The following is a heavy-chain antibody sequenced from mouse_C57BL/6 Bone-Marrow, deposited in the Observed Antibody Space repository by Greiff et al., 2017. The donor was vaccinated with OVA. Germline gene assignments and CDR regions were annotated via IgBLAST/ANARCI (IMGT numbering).Heavy chain of an antibody. CDR2: INPNYGTT. J-gene: IGHJ4*01. D-gene: IGHD2-5*01. V-gene: IGHV1-39*01. Sequence: QLQESGPELVKPGASVKISCKASGYSFTDYNMNWVKQSNGKSLEWIGVINPNYGTTSYNQKFKGKATLTVDQSSSTAYMQLNSLTSEDSAVYYCAKTSYSNYPYYYAMDYWGQGTSVTVSS. CDR1: GYSFTDYN. CDR3: AKTSYSNYPYYYAMDY.